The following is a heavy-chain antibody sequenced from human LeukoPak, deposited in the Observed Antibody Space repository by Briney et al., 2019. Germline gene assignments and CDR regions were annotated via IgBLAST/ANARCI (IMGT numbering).Heavy chain of an antibody. V-gene: IGHV3-20*04. CDR1: GFTFDDYG. D-gene: IGHD2-15*01. CDR3: ARGGYCSGGSCYENWFDP. Sequence: GGSLRLSCAASGFTFDDYGMSWVRQAPGKGLEWVSGINWNGGSTGYADSVKGRFTISRDNAKNSLYLQMNSLRAEDTALYYCARGGYCSGGSCYENWFDPWGQGTLVTVSS. CDR2: INWNGGST. J-gene: IGHJ5*02.